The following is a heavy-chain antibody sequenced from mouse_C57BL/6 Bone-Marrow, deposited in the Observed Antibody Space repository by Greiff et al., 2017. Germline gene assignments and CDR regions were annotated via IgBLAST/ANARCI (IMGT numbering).Heavy chain of an antibody. CDR2: IYPGDGDT. J-gene: IGHJ2*01. Sequence: QVQLQQSGPELVKPGASVKISCKASGYAFSSYWMNWVKQRPGKGLEWIGRIYPGDGDTNYNGKFKGKATLTADKSSSSAYMQLVSLTSYDSAVDFCARIEYYYGSIYYWGQGTTLTVSS. V-gene: IGHV1-82*01. CDR3: ARIEYYYGSIYY. D-gene: IGHD1-1*01. CDR1: GYAFSSYW.